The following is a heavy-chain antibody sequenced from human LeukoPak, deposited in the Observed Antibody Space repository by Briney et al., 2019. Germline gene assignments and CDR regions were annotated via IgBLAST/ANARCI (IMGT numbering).Heavy chain of an antibody. D-gene: IGHD3-22*01. J-gene: IGHJ6*03. CDR1: GFTFSSYA. Sequence: GRSLRLSCAASGFTFSSYAMHWVRQAPGKGLEWVAVISYDGSNKYYADSVKGRFTISRDNSKNTLYLQMNSLRAEDTAVYYCARDPFGYDSSGYYNLLFGYYMDVWGKGTTVTVSS. CDR3: ARDPFGYDSSGYYNLLFGYYMDV. V-gene: IGHV3-30*04. CDR2: ISYDGSNK.